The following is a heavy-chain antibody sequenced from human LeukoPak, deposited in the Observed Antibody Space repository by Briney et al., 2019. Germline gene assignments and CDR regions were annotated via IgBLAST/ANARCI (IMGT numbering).Heavy chain of an antibody. CDR2: IYYSGST. J-gene: IGHJ6*03. D-gene: IGHD3-10*01. Sequence: SETLSLTCTVSGGSISSSSYYWGWIRQPPGKGLEWIGNIYYSGSTYCNPSLKSRVTISVDTSKNQFPLKLSAVTAADTAVYYCASVRRGFGESSKYYSYYYMDVWGNGTTVTISS. CDR1: GGSISSSSYY. V-gene: IGHV4-39*01. CDR3: ASVRRGFGESSKYYSYYYMDV.